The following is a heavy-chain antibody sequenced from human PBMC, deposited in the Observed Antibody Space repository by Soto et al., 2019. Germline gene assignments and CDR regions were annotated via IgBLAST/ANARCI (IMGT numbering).Heavy chain of an antibody. Sequence: GESLKISCKGSGCSFTSYWISWVRQVRGKGLDWRGRIGRSDSYTNYSPSFQGHVTISADKSISTAYLQWSSLKASDTAMYYCARHRDYSPYFDAFDIWGQGTVVTLSS. V-gene: IGHV5-10-1*01. CDR3: ARHRDYSPYFDAFDI. J-gene: IGHJ3*02. CDR2: IGRSDSYT. D-gene: IGHD4-4*01. CDR1: GCSFTSYW.